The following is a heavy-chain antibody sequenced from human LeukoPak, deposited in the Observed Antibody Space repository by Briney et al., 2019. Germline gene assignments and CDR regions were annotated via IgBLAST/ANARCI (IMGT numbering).Heavy chain of an antibody. V-gene: IGHV4-34*01. CDR3: ARTPEVIAAAGNWFDP. D-gene: IGHD6-13*01. J-gene: IGHJ5*02. CDR2: INHSGST. CDR1: GGSFSGYY. Sequence: SETLSLTCAVYGGSFSGYYWSWIRQPPGKGLEWIGEINHSGSTNYNPSLKSRVTKSVDTSKNQCSLKLSSVTAADTAVYYCARTPEVIAAAGNWFDPWGQGTLVTVSS.